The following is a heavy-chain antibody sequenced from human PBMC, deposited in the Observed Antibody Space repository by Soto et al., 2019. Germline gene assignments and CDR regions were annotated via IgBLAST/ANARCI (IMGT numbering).Heavy chain of an antibody. Sequence: EVQLVESGGGLVQPGGSLRLSCAASGFTFSSYWMSWVRQAPGKGLEWVANIKQDGSEKYYVDSVKGRFTISRDNAKNSLYLQMNSLRAEDTAVYYCARVKGSGSYSSADAFDIWGKGTMVTVSS. CDR1: GFTFSSYW. D-gene: IGHD3-10*01. J-gene: IGHJ3*02. V-gene: IGHV3-7*04. CDR3: ARVKGSGSYSSADAFDI. CDR2: IKQDGSEK.